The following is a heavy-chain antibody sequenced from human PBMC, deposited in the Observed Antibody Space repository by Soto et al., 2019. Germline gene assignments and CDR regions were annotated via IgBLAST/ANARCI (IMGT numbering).Heavy chain of an antibody. CDR2: VHSDGTTT. CDR1: RFTFDYYW. J-gene: IGHJ3*01. Sequence: PGGSLRLSCSASRFTFDYYWMHWVRQPPWKGLVWISRVHSDGTTTTYADSVKGRFTISRDNARNTVSRQMSSLRAEDTAIYYCARGDRGGFDLRGNGTVVTVSS. V-gene: IGHV3-74*01. D-gene: IGHD3-10*01. CDR3: ARGDRGGFDL.